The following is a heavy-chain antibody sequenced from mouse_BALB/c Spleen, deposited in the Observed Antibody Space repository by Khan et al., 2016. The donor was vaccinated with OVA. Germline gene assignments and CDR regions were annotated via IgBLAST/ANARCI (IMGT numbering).Heavy chain of an antibody. Sequence: EVMLVESGGGLVKPGGSLKFSCAASGFTFSNYAMSWVRQTPEKRLEWVASISSGGSTYYPDSVNGRFTISSANARYILYLQMRSLRSEDTAMYYCARGYWFTYWGQGTLVTVSA. CDR3: ARGYWFTY. V-gene: IGHV5-6-5*01. CDR2: ISSGGST. J-gene: IGHJ3*01. CDR1: GFTFSNYA.